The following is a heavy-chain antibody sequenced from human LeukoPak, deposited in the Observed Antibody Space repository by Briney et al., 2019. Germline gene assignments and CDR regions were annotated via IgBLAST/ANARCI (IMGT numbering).Heavy chain of an antibody. D-gene: IGHD5-18*01. CDR2: MKQDGSEK. CDR1: GFTFSNYW. Sequence: GGSLRLSCAASGFTFSNYWMSWVRQAPGKGLEWVANMKQDGSEKYYVDSVKGRFTISRDNAKNSPYLQMNSLRAEDTAVYYCARVGGHTAMVDYWGQGTLVTVSS. CDR3: ARVGGHTAMVDY. J-gene: IGHJ4*02. V-gene: IGHV3-7*03.